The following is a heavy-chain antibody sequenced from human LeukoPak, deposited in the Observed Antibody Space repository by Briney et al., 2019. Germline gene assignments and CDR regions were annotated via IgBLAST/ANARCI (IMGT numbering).Heavy chain of an antibody. V-gene: IGHV3-48*02. Sequence: GGSLRLSCAASGFAFSSYSMNWVRQAPGKGLEWVSYISGSGYTIYYADSVKGRFTISRDNAKNSLFLQMSSLRDEDTAMYYCAREARNDYGEYDCWGQGTQVTVSA. D-gene: IGHD4-17*01. CDR3: AREARNDYGEYDC. CDR1: GFAFSSYS. CDR2: ISGSGYTI. J-gene: IGHJ4*02.